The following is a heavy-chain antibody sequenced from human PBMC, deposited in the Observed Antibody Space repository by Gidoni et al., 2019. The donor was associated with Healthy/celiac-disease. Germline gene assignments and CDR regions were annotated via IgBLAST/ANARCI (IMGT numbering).Heavy chain of an antibody. D-gene: IGHD5-12*01. Sequence: QVQLVESGGGVVQPGRSLRLSCAASGFTFSSDGMHWVRQAPGKGLEWVAVIWYDGSNKYYADSVKGRFTISRDNSKNTLYLQMNSLRAEDTAVYYCARNPTGGYSGYDYWFDPWGQGTLVTVSS. CDR1: GFTFSSDG. J-gene: IGHJ5*02. CDR2: IWYDGSNK. CDR3: ARNPTGGYSGYDYWFDP. V-gene: IGHV3-33*01.